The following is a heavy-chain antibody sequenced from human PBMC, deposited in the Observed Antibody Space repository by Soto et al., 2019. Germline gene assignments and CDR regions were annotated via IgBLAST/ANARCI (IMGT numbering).Heavy chain of an antibody. V-gene: IGHV2-5*01. D-gene: IGHD1-1*01. CDR2: ISWNDER. Sequence: QITLKESGPTLVKPTQTLTLTCTFSGFSLNTHEVGVGWIRQPPGKALEWVAFISWNDERRYSPSLKSRLTSTKDTAKNLVVLTMTNVDPADTGTYFCAHRPPRYSTAWLAFDFWGQGTMVAVSS. J-gene: IGHJ3*01. CDR3: AHRPPRYSTAWLAFDF. CDR1: GFSLNTHEVG.